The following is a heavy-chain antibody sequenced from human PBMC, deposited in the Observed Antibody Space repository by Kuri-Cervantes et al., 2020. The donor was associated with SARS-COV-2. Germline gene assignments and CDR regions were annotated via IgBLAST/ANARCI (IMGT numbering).Heavy chain of an antibody. CDR1: GYSFTSYW. CDR3: ARGQQLRGFYYYYGMDV. J-gene: IGHJ6*02. V-gene: IGHV5-51*01. CDR2: IYPGDSDT. Sequence: GESLTISCKGSGYSFTSYWIGWVRQMPGKGLEWMGIIYPGDSDTRYSPSFQGQVTISADKSISTAYLQWSSLKASDTAMYYCARGQQLRGFYYYYGMDVWGQGTTVPSP. D-gene: IGHD6-13*01.